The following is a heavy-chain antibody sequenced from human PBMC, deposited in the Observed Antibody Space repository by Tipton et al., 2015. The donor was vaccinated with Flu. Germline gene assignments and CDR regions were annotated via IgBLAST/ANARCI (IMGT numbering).Heavy chain of an antibody. D-gene: IGHD3-10*01. CDR2: INTSGST. CDR3: ARDRSGSSSYYGAFDV. CDR1: GGSINIGSYY. Sequence: TLSLTCTVSGGSINIGSYYWSWIRQPAGQGLQWIGRINTSGSTNYNFSLNSRVTISVNMSKNQFYLRLTSVAAADTAIYYCARDRSGSSSYYGAFDVWGQGTMVNVAS. V-gene: IGHV4-61*02. J-gene: IGHJ3*01.